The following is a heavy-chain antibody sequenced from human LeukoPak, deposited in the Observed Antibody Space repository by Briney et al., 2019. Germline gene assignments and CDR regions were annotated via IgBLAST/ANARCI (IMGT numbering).Heavy chain of an antibody. V-gene: IGHV4-30-2*01. CDR3: ASATQTYYYDSSGYYPSDAFDI. D-gene: IGHD3-22*01. Sequence: SETLSLTCAVSGGSISSGGYSWSWIRQPPGTGLEWIGYIYHSGSTYYNPSLKSRVTISVDRSKNQFSLKLSSVTAADTAVYYCASATQTYYYDSSGYYPSDAFDIWGQGTMVTVSS. CDR2: IYHSGST. J-gene: IGHJ3*02. CDR1: GGSISSGGYS.